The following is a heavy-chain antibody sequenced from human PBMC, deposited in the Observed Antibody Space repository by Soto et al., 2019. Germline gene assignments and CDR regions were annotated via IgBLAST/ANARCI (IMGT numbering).Heavy chain of an antibody. CDR2: ISYDGSNY. J-gene: IGHJ4*02. D-gene: IGHD3-22*01. Sequence: QVQLVESGGGVVQPGRSLRLSCADSGFTFSSYGMHWVRQAPGKGLEWVAHISYDGSNYNYVDSVKGRFTISRDNSKNTLYLQMNSLRAEDTAVYYCARDSYYYDSSGYYTFDHWGQGTLVTVSS. CDR3: ARDSYYYDSSGYYTFDH. CDR1: GFTFSSYG. V-gene: IGHV3-30*03.